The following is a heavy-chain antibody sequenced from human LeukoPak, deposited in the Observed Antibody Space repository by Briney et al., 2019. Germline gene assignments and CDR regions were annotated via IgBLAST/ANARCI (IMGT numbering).Heavy chain of an antibody. CDR3: ARNEDYEDYYYYMDV. V-gene: IGHV1-18*04. J-gene: IGHJ6*03. Sequence: ASVKVSCKASGYTFTGYYMHWVRQAPGQGLEWMGWISAYNGNTNYAQKLQGRVTMTTDTSTSTAYMELRSLRSDDTAVYYCARNEDYEDYYYYMDVWGKGTTVTISS. CDR2: ISAYNGNT. CDR1: GYTFTGYY. D-gene: IGHD4-17*01.